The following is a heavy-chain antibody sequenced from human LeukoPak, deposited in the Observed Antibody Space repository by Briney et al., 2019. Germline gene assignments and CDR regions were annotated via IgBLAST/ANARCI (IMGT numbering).Heavy chain of an antibody. V-gene: IGHV3-7*03. J-gene: IGHJ4*02. D-gene: IGHD5-18*01. CDR1: GFTFSSDW. CDR2: IKLDGSEK. CDR3: ARADTAMVPFDY. Sequence: GGSLRLSCAASGFTFSSDWMSWVRQAPGDWLGRLPNIKLDGSEKYYVDSVKGQFTISRDNAKNSLYLQMNSLRAEDTAVYYCARADTAMVPFDYWGQGTLVTVSS.